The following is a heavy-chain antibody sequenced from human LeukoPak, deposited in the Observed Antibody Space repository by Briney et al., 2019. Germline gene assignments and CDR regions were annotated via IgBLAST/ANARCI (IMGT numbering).Heavy chain of an antibody. CDR3: VKGGSSSSEGG. D-gene: IGHD6-6*01. J-gene: IGHJ4*02. CDR1: GFTFASYS. CDR2: VTSGSGENT. Sequence: PGGSLRLSCAASGFTFASYSMSWVRQAPGRGLKWVSGVTSGSGENTFYADSVKGRFTISRDNSKNTLYLQMNSLRVDDTAVYYCVKGGSSSSEGGWGQGTLVTVSS. V-gene: IGHV3-23*01.